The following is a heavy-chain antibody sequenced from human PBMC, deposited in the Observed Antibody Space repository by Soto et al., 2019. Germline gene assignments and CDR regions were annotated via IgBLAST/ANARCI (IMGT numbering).Heavy chain of an antibody. CDR2: ISGSGGST. CDR1: GFTFSSYA. D-gene: IGHD3-10*01. J-gene: IGHJ6*02. CDR3: AKDREVLLWFGELLSLSLGDGMDV. Sequence: HPGGSLRLSCAASGFTFSSYAMSWVRQAPGKGLEWVSAISGSGGSTYYADSVKGRFTISRDNSKNTLYLQMNSLRAEDTAVYYCAKDREVLLWFGELLSLSLGDGMDVGGQGTTVTVSS. V-gene: IGHV3-23*01.